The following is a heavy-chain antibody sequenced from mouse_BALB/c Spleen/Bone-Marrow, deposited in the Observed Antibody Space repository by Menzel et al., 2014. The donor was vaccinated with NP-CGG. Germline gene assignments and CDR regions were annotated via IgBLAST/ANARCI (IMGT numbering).Heavy chain of an antibody. CDR1: GYTFTSYW. D-gene: IGHD1-1*01. CDR3: AREGYYYGSSTYYAMDY. Sequence: VHLVESGAELARPGASVKLSCKASGYTFTSYWMQWVKRRPGQGLEWIGAIYPGDGDTRYTQKFKGKATLTADKSSSTAYMQLSSLASEDSAVYYCAREGYYYGSSTYYAMDYWGQGTSVTVSS. CDR2: IYPGDGDT. J-gene: IGHJ4*01. V-gene: IGHV1-87*01.